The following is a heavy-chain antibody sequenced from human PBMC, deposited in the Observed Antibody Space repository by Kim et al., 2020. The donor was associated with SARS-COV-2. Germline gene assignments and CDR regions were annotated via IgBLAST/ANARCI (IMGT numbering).Heavy chain of an antibody. J-gene: IGHJ4*02. V-gene: IGHV3-64D*09. CDR3: VKDLDYDYFWGSYRFEY. D-gene: IGHD3-16*02. CDR2: ISNNGGRT. CDR1: GFIFKNYA. Sequence: GGSLRLSCSASGFIFKNYAMHWVRQAPVKGLEYVSAISNNGGRTYYADSVKDRFTVSRDNSENTLYLQMSSLRAEDTAVYYCVKDLDYDYFWGSYRFEYWGQGALVTVSS.